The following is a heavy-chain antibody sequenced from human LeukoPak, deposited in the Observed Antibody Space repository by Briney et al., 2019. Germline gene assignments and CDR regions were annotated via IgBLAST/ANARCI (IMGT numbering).Heavy chain of an antibody. CDR3: ARGEKYCTNGICYERWGPFDY. CDR2: ISDGGGTV. J-gene: IGHJ4*02. D-gene: IGHD2-8*01. V-gene: IGHV3-11*04. CDR1: GFAFSDYY. Sequence: GGSLRLSCAASGFAFSDYYMSWVRQAPGKGLEWVSYISDGGGTVYYADSVKGRFTVSRDNAENSLFLQMNSLRAEDTGVFYCARGEKYCTNGICYERWGPFDYWGQGTLVTVSS.